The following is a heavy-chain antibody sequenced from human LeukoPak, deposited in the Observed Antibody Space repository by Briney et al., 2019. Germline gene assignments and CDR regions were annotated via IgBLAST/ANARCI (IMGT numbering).Heavy chain of an antibody. CDR1: GFSFNNYR. J-gene: IGHJ4*02. Sequence: GGSLRLSCVASGFSFNNYRMTWVRQAPGKGLEWVANIKQDGSEKQYVDSVKGRFAISRDNAKKSLYLQINTLRAEDTTVYYCVRGPHIAATSYWGQGTLVTVSS. CDR3: VRGPHIAATSY. D-gene: IGHD6-25*01. V-gene: IGHV3-7*03. CDR2: IKQDGSEK.